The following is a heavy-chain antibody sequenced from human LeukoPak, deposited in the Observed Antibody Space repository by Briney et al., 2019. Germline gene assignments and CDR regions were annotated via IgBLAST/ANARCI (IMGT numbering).Heavy chain of an antibody. Sequence: GASVKVSCKASGGTFSSYAISWVRQAPGRGLEWMGRIIPILGIANYAQKFQGRVTITADKSTSTAYMELSSLRSEDTAVYYCAREYCSSTSCYKEGFDYWGQGTLVTVSS. D-gene: IGHD2-2*02. CDR3: AREYCSSTSCYKEGFDY. CDR2: IIPILGIA. J-gene: IGHJ4*02. V-gene: IGHV1-69*04. CDR1: GGTFSSYA.